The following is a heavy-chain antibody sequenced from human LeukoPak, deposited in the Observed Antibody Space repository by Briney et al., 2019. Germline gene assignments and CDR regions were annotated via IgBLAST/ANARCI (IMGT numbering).Heavy chain of an antibody. D-gene: IGHD4-11*01. CDR3: ARDRPYSNYWGQLRYYYYYMDV. J-gene: IGHJ6*03. Sequence: ASVKVSCKASGYTFTSYAMHWVCQAPGQRLEWMGWINAGNGNTKYSQKFQGRVTITRDTSASTAYMELSSLRSEDTAVYYCARDRPYSNYWGQLRYYYYYMDVWGKGTTVTVSS. CDR1: GYTFTSYA. CDR2: INAGNGNT. V-gene: IGHV1-3*01.